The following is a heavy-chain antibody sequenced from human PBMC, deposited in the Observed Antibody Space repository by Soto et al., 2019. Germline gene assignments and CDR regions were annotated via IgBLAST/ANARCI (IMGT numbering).Heavy chain of an antibody. CDR2: IYYSGST. J-gene: IGHJ3*02. CDR1: GGSVSSGSYY. V-gene: IGHV4-61*01. Sequence: QVQLQESGPGLVKPSETLSLTCTVSGGSVSSGSYYWSWIRQPPGKGLAWIGYIYYSGSTNYNPSLKSRVTISVDTSKNQFSLKLSSVTAADTAVYYCARETAANDAFDIWGQGTMVTVSS. CDR3: ARETAANDAFDI. D-gene: IGHD6-13*01.